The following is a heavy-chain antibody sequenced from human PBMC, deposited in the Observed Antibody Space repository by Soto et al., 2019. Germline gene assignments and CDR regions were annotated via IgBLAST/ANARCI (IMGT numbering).Heavy chain of an antibody. D-gene: IGHD2-2*01. CDR1: GFTFSSYA. CDR2: ISYDGSNK. J-gene: IGHJ4*02. V-gene: IGHV3-30-3*01. Sequence: LRLSCAASGFTFSSYAMHWVRLAPGKGLEWVAVISYDGSNKYYADSVKGRFTISRDNSKNTLYLQMNSLRAEDTAVYYCARGVQVSTPSDYWGQGTLVTVSS. CDR3: ARGVQVSTPSDY.